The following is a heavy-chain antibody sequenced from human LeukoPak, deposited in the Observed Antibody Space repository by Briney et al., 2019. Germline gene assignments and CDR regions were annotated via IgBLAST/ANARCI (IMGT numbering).Heavy chain of an antibody. CDR1: GFTFSSYS. Sequence: GGSLRLSCAASGFTFSSYSMNWVRQAPGKGLEWVSSIGSSSSYIYYADSVKGRFTISRDNAKNSLYLQMNSLRAEDTAVYYCARDSLVLWGQGTLVTVSS. V-gene: IGHV3-21*01. CDR2: IGSSSSYI. CDR3: ARDSLVL. D-gene: IGHD3-10*01. J-gene: IGHJ4*02.